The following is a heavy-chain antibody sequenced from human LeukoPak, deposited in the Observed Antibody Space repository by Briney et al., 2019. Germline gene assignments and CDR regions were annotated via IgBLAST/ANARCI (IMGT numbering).Heavy chain of an antibody. Sequence: GGSLRLSCAASGFTFSSYWMSWVRQAPGKGLEGVANIKQDGSEKYYVDSVKGRFTISRDNAKNSLYLQMNSLRAEDTAVYYCARASFYYGSGSFDAFDIWGQGTMVTVSS. CDR2: IKQDGSEK. V-gene: IGHV3-7*04. D-gene: IGHD3-10*01. CDR3: ARASFYYGSGSFDAFDI. CDR1: GFTFSSYW. J-gene: IGHJ3*02.